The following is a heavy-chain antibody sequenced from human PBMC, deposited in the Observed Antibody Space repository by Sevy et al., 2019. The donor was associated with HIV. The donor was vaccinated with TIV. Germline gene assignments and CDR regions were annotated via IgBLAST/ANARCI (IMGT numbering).Heavy chain of an antibody. CDR2: ISYDGSNK. V-gene: IGHV3-30-3*01. CDR3: AREVPTVTTASFDYYYYGMDV. J-gene: IGHJ6*02. CDR1: GFTFSSYA. Sequence: GGSLRLSCAASGFTFSSYAMHWVRQAPGEGLQWVAVISYDGSNKYYADSVKGRFTISRDNSKNTLYLQMNSLRAEDTAVYYCAREVPTVTTASFDYYYYGMDVWGQGTTVTVSS. D-gene: IGHD4-17*01.